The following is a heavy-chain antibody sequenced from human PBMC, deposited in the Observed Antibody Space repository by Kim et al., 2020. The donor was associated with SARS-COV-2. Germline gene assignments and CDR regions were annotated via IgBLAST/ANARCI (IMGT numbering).Heavy chain of an antibody. CDR1: GFTFSSYA. D-gene: IGHD3-3*01. CDR2: ISSNGGST. CDR3: ARGDTYYDFWSGYLFDY. V-gene: IGHV3-64*01. Sequence: GGSLRLSCAASGFTFSSYAMHWVRQAPGKGLEYVSAISSNGGSTYYANSVKGRFTISRDNSKNTLYLQMGSLRAEDMAVYYCARGDTYYDFWSGYLFDYWGQGTLVTVSS. J-gene: IGHJ4*02.